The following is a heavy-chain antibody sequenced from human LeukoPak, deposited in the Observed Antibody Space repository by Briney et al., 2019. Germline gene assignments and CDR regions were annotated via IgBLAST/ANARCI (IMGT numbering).Heavy chain of an antibody. Sequence: SETLSLTCTVSGGSISSSSYYWGWIRQPPGKGLEWIGSIYYSGSTYYNPSLKSRVTISVDTSKNQFSLKLSSVTAADTAVYYCARMVTFGGVIDWGQGTLVTVSS. V-gene: IGHV4-39*01. CDR1: GGSISSSSYY. D-gene: IGHD3-16*02. CDR2: IYYSGST. CDR3: ARMVTFGGVID. J-gene: IGHJ4*02.